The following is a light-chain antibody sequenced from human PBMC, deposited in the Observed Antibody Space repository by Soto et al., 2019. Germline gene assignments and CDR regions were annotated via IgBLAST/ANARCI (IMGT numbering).Light chain of an antibody. CDR1: SSDVGGHNF. CDR2: DVT. V-gene: IGLV2-14*03. J-gene: IGLJ1*01. CDR3: ISYTSITTFDV. Sequence: QSALTQPASVSGSPGQSITIPCTGTSSDVGGHNFVSWYQHHPGKAPKLMIYDVTNRPSGVSDRFSGSKSGNTASLTISGLQAEDEADYFCISYTSITTFDVFGTGTKVTVL.